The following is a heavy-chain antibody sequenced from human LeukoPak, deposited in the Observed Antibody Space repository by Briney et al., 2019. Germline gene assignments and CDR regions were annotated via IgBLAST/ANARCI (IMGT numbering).Heavy chain of an antibody. CDR3: ARGENYDFWSGSVSFDY. CDR2: XYYSGST. D-gene: IGHD3-3*01. CDR1: GGSISXXXYS. V-gene: IGHV4-61*08. J-gene: IGHJ4*02. Sequence: PSETLSLTCAVSGGSISXXXYSWSWIRQPXXKXXXXXXXXYYSGSTNYNPSLKSRVTISVDTSKNQFSLKLSSVTAADTAVYYCARGENYDFWSGSVSFDYWGQGTLVTVSS.